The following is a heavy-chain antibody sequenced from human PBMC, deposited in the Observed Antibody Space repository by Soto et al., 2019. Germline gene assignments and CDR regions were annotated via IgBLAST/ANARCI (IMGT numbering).Heavy chain of an antibody. CDR1: GGSFSGYY. Sequence: TSETLSLTCAVYGGSFSGYYWSWIRQPPGKGLEWIGEINHSGSTNYNPSLKSRVTISVDTSKNQFSLKLSSVTAADTAVYYCATRSAAHYYYGMDVWGQGTTVTVSS. J-gene: IGHJ6*02. CDR3: ATRSAAHYYYGMDV. CDR2: INHSGST. D-gene: IGHD2-2*01. V-gene: IGHV4-34*01.